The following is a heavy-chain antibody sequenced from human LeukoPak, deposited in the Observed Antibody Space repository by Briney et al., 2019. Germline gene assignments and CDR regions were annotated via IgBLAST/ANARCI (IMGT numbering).Heavy chain of an antibody. CDR1: GFTFSSYE. CDR2: ISSSGSTI. Sequence: GGSLRLSCAASGFTFSSYEMNWVRQAPGKGLEWASYISSSGSTIYYADSVKGRFTISRDNAKNSLYLQMNSLRAEDTAVYYCARSMVRGVIPFDYWDQGTLVTVSS. D-gene: IGHD3-10*01. CDR3: ARSMVRGVIPFDY. V-gene: IGHV3-48*03. J-gene: IGHJ4*02.